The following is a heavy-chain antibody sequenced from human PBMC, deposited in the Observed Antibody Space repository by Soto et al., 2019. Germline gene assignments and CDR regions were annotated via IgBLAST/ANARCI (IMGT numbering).Heavy chain of an antibody. D-gene: IGHD2-2*01. J-gene: IGHJ4*02. CDR1: GFSLSTSGMC. CDR3: ARITGTGYCSSTSCLKRGYFDY. V-gene: IGHV2-70*11. Sequence: GSGPTLVNPTQTLTLTCTFSGFSLSTSGMCVSWIRQPPGKALEWLARIDWDDDKYYNTSLKTRLTISKDTSKNQVVLTMTNMDPVDTATYYCARITGTGYCSSTSCLKRGYFDYWGQGTLVTV. CDR2: IDWDDDK.